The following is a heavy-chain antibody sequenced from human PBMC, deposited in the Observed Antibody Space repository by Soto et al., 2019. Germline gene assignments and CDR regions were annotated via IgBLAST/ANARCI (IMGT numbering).Heavy chain of an antibody. V-gene: IGHV3-33*01. J-gene: IGHJ3*02. CDR1: GFTFSSYG. Sequence: GGSLRLSCAASGFTFSSYGMHWVRQAPGKGLEWVAVIWYDGSNKYYADSVKGRFTISRDNSKNTLYLQMNSLRAEDTAVYYCARGGSGNSDAFDIWGQGTMVTVSS. D-gene: IGHD3-10*01. CDR2: IWYDGSNK. CDR3: ARGGSGNSDAFDI.